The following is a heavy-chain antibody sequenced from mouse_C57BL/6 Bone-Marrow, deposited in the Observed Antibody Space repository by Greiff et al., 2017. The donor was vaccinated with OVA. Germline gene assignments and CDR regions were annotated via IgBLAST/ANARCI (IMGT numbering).Heavy chain of an antibody. CDR2: FPPYHDAI. CDR3: TVVSAMDY. J-gene: IGHJ4*01. CDR1: GFTFTTYP. Sequence: VQLQQSGAELVKPGASVKLSCKASGFTFTTYPIEWLKQNQGKSLAWFGNFPPYHDAITYTETFKGTSTLTVDNSSSPVSLELSRIASSDSAVYYCTVVSAMDYWGQGTSVTVSS. V-gene: IGHV1-47*01.